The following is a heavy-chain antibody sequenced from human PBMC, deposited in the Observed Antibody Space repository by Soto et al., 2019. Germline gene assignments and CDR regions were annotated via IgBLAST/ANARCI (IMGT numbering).Heavy chain of an antibody. CDR3: ARDSSHSTGYYYFDY. D-gene: IGHD6-19*01. Sequence: QVQLVESGGGVVQSGSSLRLSCAASGFSFNNYGMHWVRQGPGKGLEWMAFIWYDGSNQYYADSVKGRFTIARDNSKNTLYLQMNSLRAQDTAVYSCARDSSHSTGYYYFDYWGQGTLVTVSS. J-gene: IGHJ4*02. CDR2: IWYDGSNQ. V-gene: IGHV3-33*01. CDR1: GFSFNNYG.